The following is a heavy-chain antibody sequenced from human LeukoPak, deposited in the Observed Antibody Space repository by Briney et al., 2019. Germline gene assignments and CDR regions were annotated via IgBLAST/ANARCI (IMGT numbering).Heavy chain of an antibody. V-gene: IGHV6-1*01. CDR1: GDSVSSDIAA. J-gene: IGHJ3*02. CDR3: ARGSAFDI. CDR2: AYYRSKWYI. Sequence: SQTLSLTCAISGDSVSSDIAAWNWLRQSPSRGLEWLGRAYYRSKWYIDYAVSLKSRMIINPDTSKNQSSLQLNSVTPEDTAVYYCARGSAFDIWGQGTMVTVAS.